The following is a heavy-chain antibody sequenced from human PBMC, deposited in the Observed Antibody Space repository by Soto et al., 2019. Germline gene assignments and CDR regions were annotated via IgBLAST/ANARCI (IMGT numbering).Heavy chain of an antibody. CDR1: GGSISSYY. Sequence: PSETLSLTCTVSGGSISSYYWSWIRQPPGKGLEWIGYIYYSGSTNYNPSLKSRVTISVDTSKNQFSLKLSSVTAADTAVYYCARNPSYDSMEYYFDYWGQGTLVTVSS. D-gene: IGHD3-22*01. CDR3: ARNPSYDSMEYYFDY. CDR2: IYYSGST. V-gene: IGHV4-59*01. J-gene: IGHJ4*02.